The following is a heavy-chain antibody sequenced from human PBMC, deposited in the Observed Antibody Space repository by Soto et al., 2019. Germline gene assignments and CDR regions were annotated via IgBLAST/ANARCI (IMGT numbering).Heavy chain of an antibody. CDR3: ARGRQQLATVWFDP. Sequence: QVQLVQSGAEVKKPGASVKVSCKASGYTFTSYAMHWVRQAPGQRLEWMGWINAGNGNTKYSQKFQGRVTITRDTXXSTDYMELSSLRSEDTAVYYCARGRQQLATVWFDPWGQGTLVTVSS. D-gene: IGHD6-13*01. V-gene: IGHV1-3*01. CDR1: GYTFTSYA. J-gene: IGHJ5*02. CDR2: INAGNGNT.